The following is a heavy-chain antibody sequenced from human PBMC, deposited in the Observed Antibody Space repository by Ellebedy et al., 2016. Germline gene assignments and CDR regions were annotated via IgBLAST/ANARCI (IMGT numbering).Heavy chain of an antibody. D-gene: IGHD1-26*01. V-gene: IGHV4-59*01. CDR3: ARYQAPPVVGGYYYYGMDV. J-gene: IGHJ6*02. CDR1: GGSMNNDC. CDR2: VCHSGSP. Sequence: SETLSLTXTVSGGSMNNDCWSWIRQPPGKGLEWVGYVCHSGSPNNNPSLKSRVTISVDTSKDQFSLKLSSVTAADTAVYFCARYQAPPVVGGYYYYGMDVWGQGTTVTVSS.